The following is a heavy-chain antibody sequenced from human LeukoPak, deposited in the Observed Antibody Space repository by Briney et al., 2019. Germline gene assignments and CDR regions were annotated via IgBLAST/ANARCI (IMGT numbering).Heavy chain of an antibody. CDR2: IYYSGST. J-gene: IGHJ3*02. D-gene: IGHD5-18*01. CDR3: ARGRYDTAMVSFDAFDI. Sequence: SETLSLTCTVSGGSISSYYWSWIRQPPGKGLEWIGYIYYSGSTNYNPSLKSRVTISVDTSKNQFSLKLSSVTAADTAVYYCARGRYDTAMVSFDAFDIWGQGTMVTVSS. V-gene: IGHV4-59*12. CDR1: GGSISSYY.